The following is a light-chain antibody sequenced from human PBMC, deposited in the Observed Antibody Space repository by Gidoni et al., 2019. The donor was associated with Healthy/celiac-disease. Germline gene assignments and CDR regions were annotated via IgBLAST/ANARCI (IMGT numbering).Light chain of an antibody. CDR2: AAS. CDR3: QQSYSTPYT. CDR1: QSISSY. V-gene: IGKV1-39*01. J-gene: IGKJ2*01. Sequence: TITCRASQSISSYLNWYQQKPGKAPKLLIYAASSLQSGVPSRFSGSGSGTDFTLTISSLQHEDFATYYCQQSYSTPYTFGQGTKLEIK.